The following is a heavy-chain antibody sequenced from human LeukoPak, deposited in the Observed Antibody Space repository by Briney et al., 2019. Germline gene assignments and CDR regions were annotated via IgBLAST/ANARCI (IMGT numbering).Heavy chain of an antibody. D-gene: IGHD1-26*01. J-gene: IGHJ4*02. V-gene: IGHV3-30*03. CDR3: ARDRGSYGPDY. CDR1: GFTFSDYY. CDR2: ISYDGSNK. Sequence: GGSLRLSCAATGFTFSDYYMSWIRQAPGKGLEWVAVISYDGSNKYYADSVKGRFTISRDNSKNTLYLQMNSLRAEDTAVYYCARDRGSYGPDYWGQGTLVTVSS.